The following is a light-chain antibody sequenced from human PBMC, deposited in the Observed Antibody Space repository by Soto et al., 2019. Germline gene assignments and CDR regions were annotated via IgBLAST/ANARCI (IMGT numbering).Light chain of an antibody. V-gene: IGKV3-20*01. J-gene: IGKJ1*01. CDR2: AAS. CDR3: LQYGIPLWT. Sequence: EIALTQSPGTLSLSPGERATLSCRASQSVTADYLAWYQQKPGQAPRLLIYAASIGATGIPDRFSGSGSGTDCTLTISRLEPEDSAVYYCLQYGIPLWTFGQGTKVESK. CDR1: QSVTADY.